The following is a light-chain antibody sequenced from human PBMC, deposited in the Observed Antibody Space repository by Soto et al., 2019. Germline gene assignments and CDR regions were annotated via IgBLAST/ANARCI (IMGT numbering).Light chain of an antibody. Sequence: EIVLTQSPGILSLSRGERSSLSCGASQSISSSFLAWYQQKPGQAPRLLIYGASSRATGIPDRFSGTGSETDFTLTISRLEPEDCAVYYCKQYDNSPITFGQGTRLEI. V-gene: IGKV3-20*01. CDR1: QSISSSF. CDR2: GAS. J-gene: IGKJ5*01. CDR3: KQYDNSPIT.